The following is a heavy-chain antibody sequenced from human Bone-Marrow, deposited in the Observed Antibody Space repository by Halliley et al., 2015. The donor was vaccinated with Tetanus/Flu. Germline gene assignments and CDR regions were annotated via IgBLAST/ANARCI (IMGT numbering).Heavy chain of an antibody. J-gene: IGHJ6*02. CDR1: GYSFRSVR. V-gene: IGHV5-51*01. CDR2: IYPEDSDV. CDR3: ARHPIYYDLGSGYKLGGLDV. D-gene: IGHD3-3*01. Sequence: VQLVQSGAAVKMPGESLKISCRGSGYSFRSVRIVWVRQTPGKGLEWLGIIYPEDSDVRYSPYLQGRVTISVDKSVSTAYLEWDSLMPSDPAIYYCARHPIYYDLGSGYKLGGLDVWGQGTPVTVSS.